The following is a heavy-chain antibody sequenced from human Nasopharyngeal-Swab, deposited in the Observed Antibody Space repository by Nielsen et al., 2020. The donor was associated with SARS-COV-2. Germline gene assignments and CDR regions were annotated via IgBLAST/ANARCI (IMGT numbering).Heavy chain of an antibody. CDR2: ISGTGDTV. V-gene: IGHV3-11*04. CDR1: AFTFGNYY. CDR3: ARGDDTTDYYEPFDY. J-gene: IGHJ4*02. D-gene: IGHD3-22*01. Sequence: GESLKISCAASAFTFGNYYMTLIRQAPGKGLKWVSYISGTGDTVYYADSVKGRFTISRDNAKNSLYLQMNSLRAEDTAVYYCARGDDTTDYYEPFDYWGQGTLVTVSS.